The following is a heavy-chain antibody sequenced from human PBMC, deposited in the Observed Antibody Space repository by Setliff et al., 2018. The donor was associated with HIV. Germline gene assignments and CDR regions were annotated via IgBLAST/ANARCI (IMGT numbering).Heavy chain of an antibody. J-gene: IGHJ3*02. V-gene: IGHV4-59*08. CDR1: GDSIVRYY. Sequence: PSETLSLTCTVSGDSIVRYYWTWIRQPPGKGLEWIGYIYYSGSTNYNPSLKSRVIISVDTSKMQFSLKLRSVTAADTAMYYCARLLQGGNYAFDIWGQGTMVTVS. D-gene: IGHD2-21*02. CDR3: ARLLQGGNYAFDI. CDR2: IYYSGST.